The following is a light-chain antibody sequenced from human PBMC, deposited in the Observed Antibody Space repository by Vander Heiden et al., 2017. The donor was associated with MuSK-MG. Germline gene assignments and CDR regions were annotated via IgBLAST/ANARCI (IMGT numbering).Light chain of an antibody. CDR2: WAS. J-gene: IGKJ2*01. Sequence: DIVMIQHPDPLAVSLDERDPINCRSSQSVLYSSNNRNYLAWYQQNPGQPPKLLIYWASTRESGVPDRFSGSGSGTDFTLTISSLQAEDVAVYYCQQYYSTPYTFGQGTKLEI. CDR3: QQYYSTPYT. V-gene: IGKV4-1*01. CDR1: QSVLYSSNNRNY.